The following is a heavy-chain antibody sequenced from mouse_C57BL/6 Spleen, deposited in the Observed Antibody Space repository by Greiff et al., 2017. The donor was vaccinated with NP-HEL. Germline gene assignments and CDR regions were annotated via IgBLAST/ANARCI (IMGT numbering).Heavy chain of an antibody. Sequence: VQLQQSDAELVKPGASVKISCKVSGYTFTDHTIHWMQQRPEQGLEWIGYIYPRDGSTKYNEKFKGKATLTADNSSSTAYMQRNSLTSEDSAVYVCARKGGYYSNYGYFDYWGQGTTLTVSS. CDR1: GYTFTDHT. V-gene: IGHV1-78*01. CDR2: IYPRDGST. J-gene: IGHJ2*01. D-gene: IGHD2-5*01. CDR3: ARKGGYYSNYGYFDY.